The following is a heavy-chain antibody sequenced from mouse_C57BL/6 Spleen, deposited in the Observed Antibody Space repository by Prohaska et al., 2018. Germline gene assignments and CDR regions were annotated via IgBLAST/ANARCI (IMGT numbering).Heavy chain of an antibody. J-gene: IGHJ1*03. CDR1: GYTFTDYE. CDR3: TRSNYYGRSPSYFDV. D-gene: IGHD1-1*01. V-gene: IGHV1-15*01. CDR2: IDPETGGT. Sequence: GAELVRPGASVTLSCKASGYTFTDYEMHWVKQTPVHGLEWIGAIDPETGGTAYNQKFKGKAILTADKSSSTAYMELRSLTSEDSTVYYCTRSNYYGRSPSYFDVWGTGTTVTVSS.